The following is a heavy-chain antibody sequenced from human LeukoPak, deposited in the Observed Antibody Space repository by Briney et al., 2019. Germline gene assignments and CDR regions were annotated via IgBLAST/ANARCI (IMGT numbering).Heavy chain of an antibody. CDR1: GGSFSGYY. V-gene: IGHV4-34*01. D-gene: IGHD4-17*01. Sequence: SETLSLTCAVYGGSFSGYYWSWIRQPPGRGLEWIGEINHSGSTNYNPSLKSRVTISVDTSKNQFSLKLSSVTAADTAVYYCGMTTVTTIYYFDYWGQGTLVTVSS. J-gene: IGHJ4*02. CDR2: INHSGST. CDR3: GMTTVTTIYYFDY.